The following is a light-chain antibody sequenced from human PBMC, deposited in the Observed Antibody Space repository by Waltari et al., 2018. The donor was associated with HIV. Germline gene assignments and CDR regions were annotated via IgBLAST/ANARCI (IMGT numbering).Light chain of an antibody. CDR1: TSTVGSNP. Sequence: QSFLTQPPSASGTPGRRVVISCSGNTSTVGSNPVNWYRQVPGTAPKLLMFSKNQRPSGVTDRFSGSKSGTSASLAIKGLQSEDEADYYCAARDDSLNVWVFGGGTKLTVL. J-gene: IGLJ3*02. CDR2: SKN. V-gene: IGLV1-44*01. CDR3: AARDDSLNVWV.